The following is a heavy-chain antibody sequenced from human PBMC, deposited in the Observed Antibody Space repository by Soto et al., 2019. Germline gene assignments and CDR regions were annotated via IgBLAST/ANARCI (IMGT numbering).Heavy chain of an antibody. D-gene: IGHD5-12*01. V-gene: IGHV3-33*01. J-gene: IGHJ6*02. CDR2: IWYDGSNK. Sequence: PGGSLRLSGVASGFTFRSNGMHWVRQAPGKGLEWVAVIWYDGSNKYYADSVKGRFTISRDNSKNTLYLQMNSLRAEDTAVYYCARDFENDSGYSNYYYYGMDVWGQGTTVPVSS. CDR1: GFTFRSNG. CDR3: ARDFENDSGYSNYYYYGMDV.